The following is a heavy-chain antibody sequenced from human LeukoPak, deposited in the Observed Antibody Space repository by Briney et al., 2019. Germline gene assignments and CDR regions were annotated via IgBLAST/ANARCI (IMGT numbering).Heavy chain of an antibody. V-gene: IGHV4-39*01. D-gene: IGHD2-8*02. J-gene: IGHJ5*02. CDR2: IYYSGST. CDR1: GGSISSSSYY. CDR3: ARLQGRFGGVAARSDP. Sequence: SETLSLTCTVSGGSISSSSYYWGWIRQPPGKGLEWIGSIYYSGSTYYNPSLKSRVTISVDTSKNQFSLKLSSVTAADTAVYYCARLQGRFGGVAARSDPWGQGTLVTVSS.